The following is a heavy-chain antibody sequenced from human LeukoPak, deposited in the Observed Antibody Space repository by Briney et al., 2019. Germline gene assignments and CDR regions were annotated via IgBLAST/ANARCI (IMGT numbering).Heavy chain of an antibody. CDR3: ARDNSVRDEAWWFNP. V-gene: IGHV1-69*05. Sequence: ASVKVSCKASGGTFSSYAISWVRQAPGQGLEWMGGIIPIFGTANYAQKFQGRVTLTRDMSTSTDYLGLSSLRSEDTAVYYCARDNSVRDEAWWFNPWGQGTLVTVSS. CDR2: IIPIFGTA. CDR1: GGTFSSYA. J-gene: IGHJ5*02. D-gene: IGHD5-24*01.